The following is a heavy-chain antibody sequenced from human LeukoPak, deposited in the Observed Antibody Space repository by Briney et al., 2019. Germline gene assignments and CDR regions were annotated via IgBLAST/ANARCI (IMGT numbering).Heavy chain of an antibody. D-gene: IGHD3-3*01. Sequence: GGSLRLSCAASGFTFSGYALTWVRQAPGKGLEWVSAISGSGGSTYYADSVKGRFTISRDNSKNTLYLQMNSLRAEDTAVYYCAKVPTLDYDFWSGSSTKTDYFDYWGQGTLVTVSS. CDR1: GFTFSGYA. V-gene: IGHV3-23*01. CDR2: ISGSGGST. J-gene: IGHJ4*02. CDR3: AKVPTLDYDFWSGSSTKTDYFDY.